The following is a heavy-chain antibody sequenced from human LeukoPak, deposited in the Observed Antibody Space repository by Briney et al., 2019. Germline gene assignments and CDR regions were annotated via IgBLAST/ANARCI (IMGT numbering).Heavy chain of an antibody. D-gene: IGHD3-10*01. CDR1: GGSFSGYY. CDR2: INHSGST. CDR3: ARDQGSDENWFDP. V-gene: IGHV4-34*01. Sequence: SETLSLTCAVYGGSFSGYYWSWIRQPPGKGLEWIGEINHSGSTNYNPSLKSRVTISVDTSKNQFSLKLSSVTAADTAVYYCARDQGSDENWFDPWGQGTLVTVSS. J-gene: IGHJ5*02.